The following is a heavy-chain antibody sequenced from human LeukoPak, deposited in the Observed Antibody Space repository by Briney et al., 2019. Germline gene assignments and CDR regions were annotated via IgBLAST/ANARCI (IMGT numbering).Heavy chain of an antibody. CDR1: GGSFSGYY. V-gene: IGHV4-34*01. CDR2: INHSGST. J-gene: IGHJ4*02. D-gene: IGHD3-10*01. Sequence: SEILSLTCAVYGGSFSGYYWSWIRQPPGKGLEWIGEINHSGSTNYNPSLKSRVTISVDTSKNQFSLKLSSVTAADTAVYYCARGQGWYMVRGVHHRDYWGQGTLVTVSS. CDR3: ARGQGWYMVRGVHHRDY.